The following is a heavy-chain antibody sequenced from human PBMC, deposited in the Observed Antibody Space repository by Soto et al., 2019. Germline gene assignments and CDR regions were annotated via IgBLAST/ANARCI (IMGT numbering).Heavy chain of an antibody. V-gene: IGHV3-21*01. J-gene: IGHJ2*01. CDR1: GFTFNNYN. Sequence: EVQLVESGGGLVKPGGSLRLSCAASGFTFNNYNMNWVRQAPGKGLEWVASIDTSGTYTNYADSVRGRFTISRDNAKKLRDLEMSSLRDEDTAGYYCGREVTTRSYLYFDLWGRGTLVTVS. CDR2: IDTSGTYT. CDR3: GREVTTRSYLYFDL. D-gene: IGHD4-17*01.